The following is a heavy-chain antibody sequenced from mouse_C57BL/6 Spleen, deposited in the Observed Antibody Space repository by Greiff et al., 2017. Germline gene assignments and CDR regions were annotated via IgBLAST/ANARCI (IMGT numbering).Heavy chain of an antibody. CDR1: GYTFTDYN. J-gene: IGHJ2*01. CDR2: INPNNGGT. V-gene: IGHV1-18*01. D-gene: IGHD2-3*01. Sequence: EVQLQQSGPELVKPGASVKIPCKASGYTFTDYNMDWVKQSHGKSLEWIGDINPNNGGTIYNQKFKGKATLTVDKSSSTAYMGLRSLTSEDTAVYYCARKRDGYYLYYFDYWGQGTTLTVSS. CDR3: ARKRDGYYLYYFDY.